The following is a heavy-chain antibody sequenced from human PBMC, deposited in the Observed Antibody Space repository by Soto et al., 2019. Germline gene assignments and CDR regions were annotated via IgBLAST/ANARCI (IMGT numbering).Heavy chain of an antibody. Sequence: SXTLYLTCTVSGGSISSYYCSWIQQPPGKGLEWIGELYHTGNTNYNPSLKSRLTMSVDESKNQFSLSLRPVTAADTAVYYCAGAARLSPFDFWGRGTLVTVSS. D-gene: IGHD6-6*01. CDR2: LYHTGNT. J-gene: IGHJ4*02. V-gene: IGHV4-59*12. CDR1: GGSISSYY. CDR3: AGAARLSPFDF.